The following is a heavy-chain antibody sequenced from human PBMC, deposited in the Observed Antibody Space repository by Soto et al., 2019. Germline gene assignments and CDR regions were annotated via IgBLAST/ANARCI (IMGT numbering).Heavy chain of an antibody. CDR3: AREIYGDYGAPFDY. Sequence: QVQLVQSGAEVKKPGASVKVSCKASGYTFTGYYMHWVRQAPGQGLEWMGWINPNSGGTNYAQKYQGWVTMTRDTSISTAYMELSRMRSDDTAVYYCAREIYGDYGAPFDYWGQGTLVTVSS. CDR2: INPNSGGT. CDR1: GYTFTGYY. D-gene: IGHD4-17*01. J-gene: IGHJ4*02. V-gene: IGHV1-2*04.